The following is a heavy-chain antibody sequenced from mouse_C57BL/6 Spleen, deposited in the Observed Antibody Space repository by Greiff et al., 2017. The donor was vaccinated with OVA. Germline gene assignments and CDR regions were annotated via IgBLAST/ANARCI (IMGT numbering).Heavy chain of an antibody. Sequence: VKVVESGPGLVKPSQSLFLTCSITGFPITSGYYWIWIRQSPGKPLEWMGYITHSGETFYNPSLQSPISITRETSKNQFFLQLNSVTTEDTAMYYCAGDHSNYAWFAYWGQGTLVTVSA. CDR3: AGDHSNYAWFAY. CDR1: GFPITSGYY. V-gene: IGHV12-3*01. CDR2: ITHSGET. D-gene: IGHD2-5*01. J-gene: IGHJ3*01.